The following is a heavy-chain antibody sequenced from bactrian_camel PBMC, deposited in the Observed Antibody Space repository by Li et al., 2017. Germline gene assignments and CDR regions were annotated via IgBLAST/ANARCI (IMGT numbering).Heavy chain of an antibody. J-gene: IGHJ4*01. CDR2: ISGGDTT. V-gene: IGHV3S1*01. Sequence: HVQLVESGGGLVQPGGSLTLSCAASGFTFSHYWMYWVRQAPGKGLEWVSTISGGDTTYYADSVKGRFTISRDNAKSTLYLQINSLKPEDTAVYYCAPVSLSSTGARGPRSPSPQ. CDR3: APVSLSST. CDR1: GFTFSHYW.